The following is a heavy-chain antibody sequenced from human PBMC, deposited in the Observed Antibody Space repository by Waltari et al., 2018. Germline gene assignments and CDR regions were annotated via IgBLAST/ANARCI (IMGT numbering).Heavy chain of an antibody. V-gene: IGHV3-15*01. D-gene: IGHD4-4*01. Sequence: EVQLVESGGGLVKPGGSLRLSCAASGITFRNEWMSWVCQGPGKGVEWVGGIKSKTDGGTRDYGAPVKGRCTISRDDSKNTLYLQMNRLKIEDTAVYYCTTAHYSNHYWGQGTLVTVSS. CDR1: GITFRNEW. J-gene: IGHJ4*02. CDR2: IKSKTDGGTR. CDR3: TTAHYSNHY.